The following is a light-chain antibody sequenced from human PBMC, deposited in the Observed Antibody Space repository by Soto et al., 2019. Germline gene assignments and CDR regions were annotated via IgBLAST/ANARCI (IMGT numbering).Light chain of an antibody. V-gene: IGKV1-8*01. Sequence: AIRMTQSPSSLSASTGDRVTITCRASQGISRYLAWYQQKPGRAPKLLIYAASTLQSGVPSRFSGSGAGTDFNLTISCLQSEDFANYYCQQYDSYPRTFGQGTKVEIK. CDR2: AAS. J-gene: IGKJ1*01. CDR3: QQYDSYPRT. CDR1: QGISRY.